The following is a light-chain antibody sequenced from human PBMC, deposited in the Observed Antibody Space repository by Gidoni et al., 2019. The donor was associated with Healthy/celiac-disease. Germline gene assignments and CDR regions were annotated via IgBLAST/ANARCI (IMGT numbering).Light chain of an antibody. J-gene: IGKJ1*01. Sequence: EIVMPQSPATLSVSPGERATLSCRASQSVSSNLAWYQQKPGQAPRLLIYGASTRATGIPARFSGSGSGTEFTLTISSLQSEDCAVYYCQQFNNWPSWTFXQXTKVEIK. CDR2: GAS. V-gene: IGKV3-15*01. CDR3: QQFNNWPSWT. CDR1: QSVSSN.